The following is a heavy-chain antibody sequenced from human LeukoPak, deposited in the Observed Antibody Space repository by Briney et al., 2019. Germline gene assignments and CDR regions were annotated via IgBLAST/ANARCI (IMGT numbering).Heavy chain of an antibody. CDR2: ISYDGSNK. CDR3: ARGSAYSYDFTRRERTKSRLDY. Sequence: GGSLRLSCAAPGFTFSNYGMHWVRQAPGKGLEWVAVISYDGSNKYYADSVKGRFTISRDNSKNTLYLQMNSLRAEDTAVYYCARGSAYSYDFTRRERTKSRLDYWGQGTLVTVSS. CDR1: GFTFSNYG. D-gene: IGHD5-18*01. J-gene: IGHJ4*02. V-gene: IGHV3-30*03.